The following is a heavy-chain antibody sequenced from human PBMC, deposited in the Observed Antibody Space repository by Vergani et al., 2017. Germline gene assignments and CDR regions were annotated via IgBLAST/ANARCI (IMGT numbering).Heavy chain of an antibody. CDR3: ATDLATMTVAFDY. Sequence: VQLVESGGGVVQPGRSLRLSCAASGFTFSSYGMHWVRQAPGKGLEWVGRIQSKTDSGTTDYAAPVKGRFTISRDDSKNSLYLQMDSLKIGDTAVYYCATDLATMTVAFDYWGQGTLGTVSS. CDR2: IQSKTDSGTT. D-gene: IGHD2-21*02. J-gene: IGHJ4*02. V-gene: IGHV3-15*01. CDR1: GFTFSSYG.